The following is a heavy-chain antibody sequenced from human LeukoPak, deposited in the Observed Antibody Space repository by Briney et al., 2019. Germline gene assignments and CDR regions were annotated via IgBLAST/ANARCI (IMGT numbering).Heavy chain of an antibody. D-gene: IGHD5/OR15-5a*01. Sequence: GGSLRLSCAACGFTFSSYAMSLVRQAPGKGLEWVSAISGSGGSTYYADSVKGRFTISRDNSKNTLYLQMNSLRAEDTAVYYCAKVVQSALYDRYFDYWGQGTLVTVSS. J-gene: IGHJ4*02. CDR3: AKVVQSALYDRYFDY. CDR2: ISGSGGST. CDR1: GFTFSSYA. V-gene: IGHV3-23*01.